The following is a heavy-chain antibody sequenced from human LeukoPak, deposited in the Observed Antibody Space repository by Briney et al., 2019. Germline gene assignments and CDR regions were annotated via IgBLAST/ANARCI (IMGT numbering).Heavy chain of an antibody. Sequence: SVQVPCQASGGTFSSYAIRWVRQPPGQGFVCMVRIIPIVGIANYAQKFQGRVTITADKSTSTAYRELSSLRSEDTGVYYCARENEDPWGERTLV. D-gene: IGHD2-15*01. CDR1: GGTFSSYA. J-gene: IGHJ4*02. CDR3: ARENEDP. V-gene: IGHV1-69*04. CDR2: IIPIVGIA.